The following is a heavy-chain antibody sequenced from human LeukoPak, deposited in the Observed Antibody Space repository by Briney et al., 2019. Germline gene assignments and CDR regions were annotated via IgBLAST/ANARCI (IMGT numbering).Heavy chain of an antibody. CDR1: GFTFSSYA. CDR3: ASTRMGGITGSEDY. J-gene: IGHJ4*02. CDR2: ISYDGSNK. Sequence: PGGSLRLSCAASGFTFSSYAMHWVRQAPGKGLEWVAVISYDGSNKYYADSVKGRFTISRDNSKNTLYLQMNSLRAEDTAVHYCASTRMGGITGSEDYWGQGTLVTVSS. D-gene: IGHD1-20*01. V-gene: IGHV3-30-3*01.